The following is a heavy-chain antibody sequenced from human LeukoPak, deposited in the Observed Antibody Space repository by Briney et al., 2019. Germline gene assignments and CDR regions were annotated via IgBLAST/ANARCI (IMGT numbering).Heavy chain of an antibody. CDR1: GFTFSSAC. CDR2: IRTKSDGETV. D-gene: IGHD3-16*01. Sequence: GGSLRLSSAASGFTFSSACLSWVRQAPGKGLEWVGRIRTKSDGETVDYAAPVKGRFTISRDDSKNTLFLQMNSLKTEDTAVYYCATPALGRRLYYYDYWGQGTLVTVSP. V-gene: IGHV3-15*07. CDR3: ATPALGRRLYYYDY. J-gene: IGHJ4*02.